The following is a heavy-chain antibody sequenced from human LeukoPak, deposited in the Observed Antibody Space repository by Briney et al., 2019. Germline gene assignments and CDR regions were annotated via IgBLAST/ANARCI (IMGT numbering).Heavy chain of an antibody. J-gene: IGHJ4*02. CDR1: GFTFSSYA. V-gene: IGHV3-30*04. CDR2: ISYDGSNK. CDR3: ARAHLTGYYSPTFDY. Sequence: GGSLRLSCAASGFTFSSYAMHWVRQAPGKGLEWVAVISYDGSNKYYADSVKGRFTIFRDNSKNTLYLQMNSLRAEDTAVYYCARAHLTGYYSPTFDYWGQGTLVTVSS. D-gene: IGHD3-9*01.